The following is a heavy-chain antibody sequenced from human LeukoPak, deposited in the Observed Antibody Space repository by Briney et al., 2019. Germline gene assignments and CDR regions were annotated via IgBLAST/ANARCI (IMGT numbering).Heavy chain of an antibody. CDR1: GFTFSSYG. D-gene: IGHD3-16*01. V-gene: IGHV3-30*03. J-gene: IGHJ4*02. CDR2: ISYDGSNK. CDR3: AVMTGGARLGDY. Sequence: PGGSLRLSCAASGFTFSSYGMHWVRQAPGKGLEWVAVISYDGSNKYYADSVKGRFTISRDNSKNTLYLQMNSLRAEDTAVYYCAVMTGGARLGDYWGQGTLVTVSS.